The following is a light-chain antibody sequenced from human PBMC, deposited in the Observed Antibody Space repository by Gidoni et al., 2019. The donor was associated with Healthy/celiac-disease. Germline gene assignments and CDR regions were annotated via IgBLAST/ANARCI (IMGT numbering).Light chain of an antibody. J-gene: IGLJ2*01. CDR1: SSDVGGYNY. CDR2: DVS. Sequence: QSALTQPASVSVSPGHSITISCPGTSSDVGGYNYVSWYQQHPGKAPKRMIYDVSNRPSGVSNRFSGSKSGNTASLTISGLQAEDEADYYCSSYTSSSIVVFGGGTKLTVL. CDR3: SSYTSSSIVV. V-gene: IGLV2-14*01.